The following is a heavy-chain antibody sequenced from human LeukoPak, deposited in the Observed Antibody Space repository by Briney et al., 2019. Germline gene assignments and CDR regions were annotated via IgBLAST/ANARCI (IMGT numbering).Heavy chain of an antibody. D-gene: IGHD3-3*01. V-gene: IGHV5-51*01. CDR2: IYPGDSDT. CDR1: GYSFTSYW. CDR3: ARHGTTIFGVVNT. Sequence: GASLQISCKGSGYSFTSYWIGWVRQLPGKGLEWMGIIYPGDSDTRYSPSFQGQVTISADKSISTAYLQWSSLKASDTAMYYCARHGTTIFGVVNTWGQGTLVTVSS. J-gene: IGHJ5*02.